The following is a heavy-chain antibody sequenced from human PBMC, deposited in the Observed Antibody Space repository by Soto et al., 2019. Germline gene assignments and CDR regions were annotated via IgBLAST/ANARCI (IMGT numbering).Heavy chain of an antibody. CDR2: ISGSGGST. CDR3: AKDRRDGYTRAGWYFDL. CDR1: GFTFSSYA. V-gene: IGHV3-23*01. J-gene: IGHJ2*01. D-gene: IGHD5-12*01. Sequence: PGGSLRLSCAASGFTFSSYAMSRVRQAPGKGLEWVSAISGSGGSTYYADSVKGRFTISRDNSKSTLYLQMNSLRAEDTAVYYCAKDRRDGYTRAGWYFDLWGRGTLVTVSS.